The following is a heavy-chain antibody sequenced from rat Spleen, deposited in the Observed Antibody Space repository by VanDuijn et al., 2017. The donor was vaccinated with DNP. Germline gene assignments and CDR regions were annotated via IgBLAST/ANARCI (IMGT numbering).Heavy chain of an antibody. CDR1: GFSVNSYS. Sequence: VQLKESGPGLVQPSQTLSLTCTVSGFSVNSYSVSWVRQVPGKGLEWVASISSSGGSTYHPDSVKGRFTISRDNAKNTLHLQMNSLRSEDTATYYCARDGGGPFDYWGQGVMVTVSS. CDR2: ISSSGGST. CDR3: ARDGGGPFDY. V-gene: IGHV5-31*01. J-gene: IGHJ2*01. D-gene: IGHD1-11*01.